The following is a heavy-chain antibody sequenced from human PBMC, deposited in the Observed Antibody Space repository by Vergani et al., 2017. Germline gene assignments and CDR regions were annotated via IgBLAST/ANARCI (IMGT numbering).Heavy chain of an antibody. D-gene: IGHD5-24*01. CDR2: IYYSVST. J-gene: IGHJ4*02. CDR1: GDSISSGGYY. Sequence: QVQLQESGPGLVKPSQTLSLTCTVSGDSISSGGYYWTWIPQHPGKGLEWIGYIYYSVSTYYNPSLKSRVTISVDTSKNQFSLRLSSVTAADTAVYYCARDGSRDAYKGLFDYWGQGTLVTVSS. CDR3: ARDGSRDAYKGLFDY. V-gene: IGHV4-31*03.